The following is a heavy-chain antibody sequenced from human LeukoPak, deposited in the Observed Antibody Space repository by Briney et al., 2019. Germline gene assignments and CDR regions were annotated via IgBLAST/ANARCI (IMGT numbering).Heavy chain of an antibody. J-gene: IGHJ4*02. V-gene: IGHV3-23*01. CDR3: ANSPGGDVVVPAARG. D-gene: IGHD2-2*01. CDR2: ISGSGGST. Sequence: GGSLRLSCAASGFTFSSYAMSWVRQAPGKGLEWVSAISGSGGSTYYADSVKGRFTISRDNSKNTLYLQMNSLRAEDTAVYYCANSPGGDVVVPAARGGGQGTLVTVSS. CDR1: GFTFSSYA.